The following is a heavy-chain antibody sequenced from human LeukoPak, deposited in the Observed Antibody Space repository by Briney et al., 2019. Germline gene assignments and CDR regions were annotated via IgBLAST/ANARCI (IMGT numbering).Heavy chain of an antibody. CDR2: IYTGDSDL. D-gene: IGHD3-22*01. V-gene: IGHV5-51*01. J-gene: IGHJ2*01. CDR3: ARTYDSSAYWYFDL. Sequence: GESLKISRKGSGYSFTNQWIGWVPQMPGKGLELMGIIYTGDSDLKYNPSSQGQVTISADKSISTAYLQWSSLKASDTATYYCARTYDSSAYWYFDLWGRGTLVTVSS. CDR1: GYSFTNQW.